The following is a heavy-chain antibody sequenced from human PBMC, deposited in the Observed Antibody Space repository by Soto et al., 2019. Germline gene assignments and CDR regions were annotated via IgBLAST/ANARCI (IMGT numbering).Heavy chain of an antibody. CDR3: ARRAIWFGELDIENYYGMDV. J-gene: IGHJ6*02. Sequence: QLQLQESGPGLVKPSETLSLTCTVSGGSISSSSYYWGWIRQPPGKGLEWIGSIYYSGSTYYNPSLKSRVTISVDTSKNQFSLKLSSVTAADTAVYYCARRAIWFGELDIENYYGMDVWGQGTTVTVSS. CDR1: GGSISSSSYY. CDR2: IYYSGST. V-gene: IGHV4-39*01. D-gene: IGHD3-10*01.